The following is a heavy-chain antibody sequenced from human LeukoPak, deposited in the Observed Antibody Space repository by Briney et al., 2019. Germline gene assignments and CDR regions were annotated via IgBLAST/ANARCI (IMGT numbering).Heavy chain of an antibody. V-gene: IGHV1-46*01. CDR2: INPSGGST. Sequence: ASVKVSCKASGYTFTGYYMHWVRQAPGQGLEWMGIINPSGGSTSYAQKFQGRVTMTRDTSTSTVYMELSGLRSEDTAVYYCARVLRPMASQYYFDYWGQGTLVTVSS. CDR3: ARVLRPMASQYYFDY. J-gene: IGHJ4*02. D-gene: IGHD3-10*01. CDR1: GYTFTGYY.